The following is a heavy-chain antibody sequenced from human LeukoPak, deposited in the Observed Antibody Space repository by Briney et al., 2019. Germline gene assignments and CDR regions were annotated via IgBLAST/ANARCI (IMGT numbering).Heavy chain of an antibody. CDR1: GGSISSSSYY. V-gene: IGHV4-39*07. J-gene: IGHJ4*02. Sequence: PSETLSLTCTVSGGSISSSSYYWGWIRQPPGKGLEWIGSIYYSGSTYYNPSLKSRVTISVDTSKNQFSLKLSSVTAADTAVYYCARAVAVPRGLSGYYWGQGTLVTVSS. CDR3: ARAVAVPRGLSGYY. D-gene: IGHD6-19*01. CDR2: IYYSGST.